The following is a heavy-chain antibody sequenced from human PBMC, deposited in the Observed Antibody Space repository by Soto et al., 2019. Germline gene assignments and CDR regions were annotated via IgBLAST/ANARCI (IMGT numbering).Heavy chain of an antibody. CDR3: TTDRDIVLMVYAKNSGSYEFHPPP. D-gene: IGHD2-8*01. J-gene: IGHJ4*02. CDR2: IKSKTDGGTT. Sequence: PGGSLRLSCAASGFTFSNAWMNWVRQATGKGLEWVGRIKSKTDGGTTDYAAPVKGRFTISRDDSKNTLYLQMNSLKTEDTAVYYCTTDRDIVLMVYAKNSGSYEFHPPPWGQGTLVTVSS. V-gene: IGHV3-15*07. CDR1: GFTFSNAW.